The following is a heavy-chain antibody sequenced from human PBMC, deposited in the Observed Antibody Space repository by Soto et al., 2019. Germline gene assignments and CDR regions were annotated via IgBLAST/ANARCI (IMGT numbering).Heavy chain of an antibody. D-gene: IGHD3-22*01. V-gene: IGHV1-69*13. CDR1: GTTFSNFA. Sequence: SVKVSCKASGTTFSNFAIGWVRQAPGQGLEWMGGIILPFGTPTYAQKFQGRVTISADESMTTAYMELRGLRSEDTAVYYCVRGPDYEGYFDYWGKGTLVTVSS. CDR2: IILPFGTP. J-gene: IGHJ4*02. CDR3: VRGPDYEGYFDY.